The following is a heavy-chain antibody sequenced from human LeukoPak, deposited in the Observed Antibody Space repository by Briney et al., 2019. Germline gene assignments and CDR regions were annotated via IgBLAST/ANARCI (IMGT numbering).Heavy chain of an antibody. J-gene: IGHJ6*02. Sequence: SETLSLTCTVSGGSISSGSYHWGWIRQTPGKGLEWIGSIFYSGSTYYNPSLKSRVTISVDTSKNQFSLKLSSVTAADTAVYYCARDYGTSWYVDYYGVDVWGQGTTVTVSS. CDR3: ARDYGTSWYVDYYGVDV. CDR1: GGSISSGSYH. CDR2: IFYSGST. V-gene: IGHV4-39*07. D-gene: IGHD6-13*01.